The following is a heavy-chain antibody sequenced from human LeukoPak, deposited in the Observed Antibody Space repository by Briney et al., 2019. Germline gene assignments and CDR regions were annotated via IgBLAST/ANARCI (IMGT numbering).Heavy chain of an antibody. Sequence: GGSLRLSCAASGFTFINYAMTWVRQAPGKGLEWVSAISGSGDSTFNADSVKGRFTISRDNSKSTLFLQMNSLRAGDTATFYCAKDNYYGSSAVIDYWGQGALVTVSS. CDR3: AKDNYYGSSAVIDY. CDR2: ISGSGDST. CDR1: GFTFINYA. V-gene: IGHV3-23*01. D-gene: IGHD3-22*01. J-gene: IGHJ4*02.